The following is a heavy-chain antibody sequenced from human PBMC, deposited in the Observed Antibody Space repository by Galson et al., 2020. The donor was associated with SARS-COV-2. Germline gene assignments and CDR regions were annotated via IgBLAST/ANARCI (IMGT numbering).Heavy chain of an antibody. J-gene: IGHJ6*02. CDR1: GGSISSSSYY. Sequence: SETLSLTCTVSGGSISSSSYYWGWIRQPPGKGLEWIGSIYYSGSTYYNPSLKSRVTISVDTSKNQFSLKLSSVTAADTAVYYCAILSYYYDSSGYLNYGMDVWGQGTTVTVSS. CDR3: AILSYYYDSSGYLNYGMDV. V-gene: IGHV4-39*07. CDR2: IYYSGST. D-gene: IGHD3-22*01.